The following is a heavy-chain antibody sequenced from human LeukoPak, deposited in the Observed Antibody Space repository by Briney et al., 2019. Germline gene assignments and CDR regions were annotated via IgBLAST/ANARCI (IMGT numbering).Heavy chain of an antibody. CDR1: GFTFGDYA. V-gene: IGHV3-49*04. Sequence: PGRSLRLSCTASGFTFGDYAMSWVRQAPGKGLEWVGFIRRKAYGGTTEYAASVKGRFTISRDDSKSIAYLQMNSLKTEGTAVYYCTRVSGDYDILTGYYTGYYFDYWGQGTLVTVSS. CDR2: IRRKAYGGTT. D-gene: IGHD3-9*01. CDR3: TRVSGDYDILTGYYTGYYFDY. J-gene: IGHJ4*02.